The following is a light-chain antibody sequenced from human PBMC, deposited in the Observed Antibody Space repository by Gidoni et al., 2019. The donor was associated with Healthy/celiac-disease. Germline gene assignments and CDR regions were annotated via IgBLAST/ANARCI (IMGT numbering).Light chain of an antibody. J-gene: IGKJ1*01. CDR3: QLMGT. Sequence: IVLTQSPGTLSLSPGARATLSCRASPSVSSSYLAWYQQKPGQAPRRLIDGASSRATGNPDRFSGSGSGTDFTLPISRVEPEDYEVYYCQLMGTFGQGTKVEIK. CDR1: PSVSSSY. V-gene: IGKV3-20*01. CDR2: GAS.